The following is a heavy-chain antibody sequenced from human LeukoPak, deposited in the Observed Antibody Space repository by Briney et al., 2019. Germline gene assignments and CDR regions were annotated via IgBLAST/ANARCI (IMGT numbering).Heavy chain of an antibody. V-gene: IGHV1-2*06. CDR2: INPNSGGT. J-gene: IGHJ6*02. CDR1: XXXXXXXY. Sequence: KXXXKASXXXXXXXYXXWVXXXPXXGLEWMGRINPNSGGTNYAQKFQGRVTMTRDTSISTAYMELSRLRSDDTAVYYCAREVYGMDVWGQGTTVTVSS. CDR3: AREVYGMDV.